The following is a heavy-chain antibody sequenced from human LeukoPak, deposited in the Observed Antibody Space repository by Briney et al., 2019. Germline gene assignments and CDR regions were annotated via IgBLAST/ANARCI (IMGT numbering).Heavy chain of an antibody. D-gene: IGHD1-7*01. Sequence: SETLSLTYTVSGGSISSYYWSWIRQPPGKGLEWIGYIYYSGSTNYNPSLKSRVTISVDTSKNQFSLKLSSVTAADTAVYYCARESNYPYWGQGTLVTVSS. J-gene: IGHJ4*02. CDR2: IYYSGST. V-gene: IGHV4-59*01. CDR1: GGSISSYY. CDR3: ARESNYPY.